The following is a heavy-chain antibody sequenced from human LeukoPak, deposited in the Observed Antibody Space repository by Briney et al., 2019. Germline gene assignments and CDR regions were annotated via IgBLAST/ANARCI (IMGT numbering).Heavy chain of an antibody. J-gene: IGHJ6*02. D-gene: IGHD2-2*02. Sequence: PSETLSLTCAVYGGSFSGYYWSWIRQPPGKGLEWIGEINHSGSTNYNPSLKSRVTISVDTSKNQFSLKLSSVTAADTAVYYCAGDRAVVVPAAIGEDYYYYGMDVWGQGTTVTVSS. V-gene: IGHV4-34*01. CDR2: INHSGST. CDR1: GGSFSGYY. CDR3: AGDRAVVVPAAIGEDYYYYGMDV.